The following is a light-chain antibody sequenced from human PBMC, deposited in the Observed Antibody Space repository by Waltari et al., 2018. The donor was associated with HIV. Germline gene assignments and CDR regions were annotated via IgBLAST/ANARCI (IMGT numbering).Light chain of an antibody. V-gene: IGLV1-40*01. J-gene: IGLJ3*02. Sequence: QSVLTQPPSMSGAPGQRVTIACSGTSSNIGAGFDVHWYKQLPGKAPRLLIYGNNNRPSVVPDRFSGSQSGTSASLTITGLQTEDEADYFCQTYDNTLRTTLFGGGTQLTVL. CDR3: QTYDNTLRTTL. CDR2: GNN. CDR1: SSNIGAGFD.